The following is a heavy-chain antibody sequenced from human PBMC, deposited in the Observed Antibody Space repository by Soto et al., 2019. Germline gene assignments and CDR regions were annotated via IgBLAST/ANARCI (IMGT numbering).Heavy chain of an antibody. J-gene: IGHJ5*02. CDR1: GFTFSDYY. CDR3: ARDPGYYDSPRGGWFDP. V-gene: IGHV3-11*05. CDR2: ISSSSSYT. Sequence: QVQLVESGGGLVKPGGSLRLSCAASGFTFSDYYMSWIRQAPGKGLEWVSYISSSSSYTNYADSVKGRFTISRDNAKNSQYLQMNSLRAEDTAVYYCARDPGYYDSPRGGWFDPWGQGTLVTVSS. D-gene: IGHD3-22*01.